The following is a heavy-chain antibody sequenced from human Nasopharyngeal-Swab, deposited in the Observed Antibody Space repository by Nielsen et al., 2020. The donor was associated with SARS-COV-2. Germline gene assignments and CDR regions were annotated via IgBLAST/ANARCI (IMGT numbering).Heavy chain of an antibody. D-gene: IGHD5-18*01. J-gene: IGHJ6*02. CDR3: ASHRRGYSEDYGMDV. Sequence: WIRQPPGKGLEWIAEVYHSGSTYYNPSLKSRVTISVDTSKNQFSLKLSSVTAADTAVYYCASHRRGYSEDYGMDVWGQGTTVTASS. CDR2: VYHSGST. V-gene: IGHV4-39*01.